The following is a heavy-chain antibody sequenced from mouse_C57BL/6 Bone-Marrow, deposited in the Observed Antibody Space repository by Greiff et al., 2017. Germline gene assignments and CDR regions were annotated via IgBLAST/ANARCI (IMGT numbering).Heavy chain of an antibody. CDR1: GYSITSGYD. D-gene: IGHD2-12*01. CDR2: ISYSGST. Sequence: EVQLVESGPGMVKPSQSLSLTCTVTGYSITSGYDWHWIRHFPGNKLEWMGYISYSGSTNYNPSLKSRISITHDTSKNHFFLKLNSVTTEDTATYYCAREGGLLYFWYFDVWGTGTTVTVSS. J-gene: IGHJ1*03. V-gene: IGHV3-1*01. CDR3: AREGGLLYFWYFDV.